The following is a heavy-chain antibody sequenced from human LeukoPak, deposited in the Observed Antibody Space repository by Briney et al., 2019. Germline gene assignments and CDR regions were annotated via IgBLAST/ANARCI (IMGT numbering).Heavy chain of an antibody. J-gene: IGHJ4*02. V-gene: IGHV3-23*01. CDR1: GFTFSIYA. Sequence: PGGSLRLSCAASGFTFSIYAMSWVRQAPGRGLEWVSATSGSGGYTYYADSVKGRFTISRDNSKNTLYLQMNSLRAEDTAVYYYAKRSAESSGWFTDWGQGTLVTVSS. CDR2: TSGSGGYT. CDR3: AKRSAESSGWFTD. D-gene: IGHD6-19*01.